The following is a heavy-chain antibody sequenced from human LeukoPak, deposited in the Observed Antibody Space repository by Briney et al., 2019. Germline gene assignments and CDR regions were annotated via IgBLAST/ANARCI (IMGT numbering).Heavy chain of an antibody. J-gene: IGHJ4*02. CDR3: ITVGRGYCDSYCY. CDR2: IKTKTDGGTT. V-gene: IGHV3-15*01. D-gene: IGHD3-22*01. Sequence: GGSLRLSCAASGFTFSNAWMSWVRQAPGKGLEWVGRIKTKTDGGTTDYAAPVKGRFTISRDDSKNTLYLQMNSLKTEDTAVYYCITVGRGYCDSYCYWGQGTLVTVSS. CDR1: GFTFSNAW.